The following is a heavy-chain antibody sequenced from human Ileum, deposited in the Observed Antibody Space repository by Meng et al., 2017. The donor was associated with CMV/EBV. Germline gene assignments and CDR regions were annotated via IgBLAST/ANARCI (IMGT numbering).Heavy chain of an antibody. CDR1: GFTFSSYD. J-gene: IGHJ4*02. V-gene: IGHV3-74*01. Sequence: GESLKISCAASGFTFSSYDMHWVRQATGKGLEWVSCINTDGRSTTYADSVKGRFTISRDNAKNTLYLQMNSLRAEDTAEYYCVRGVEANGSWCWGQGTLVTVSS. CDR3: VRGVEANGSWC. D-gene: IGHD6-13*01. CDR2: INTDGRST.